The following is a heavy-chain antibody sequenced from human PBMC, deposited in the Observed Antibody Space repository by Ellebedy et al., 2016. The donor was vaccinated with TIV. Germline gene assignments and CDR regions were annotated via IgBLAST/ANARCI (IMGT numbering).Heavy chain of an antibody. V-gene: IGHV4-30-4*01. J-gene: IGHJ4*02. CDR3: ATGVHY. CDR1: GDSISRSDYY. Sequence: SETLSLXXIVSGDSISRSDYYWSWIRQPPGKGLEWIGYIDHSGSTYQNPSLKSRVTISVDTSKNQFSLKLTPVTAADTAVYYCATGVHYWGQGTLVTVSS. D-gene: IGHD3-10*01. CDR2: IDHSGST.